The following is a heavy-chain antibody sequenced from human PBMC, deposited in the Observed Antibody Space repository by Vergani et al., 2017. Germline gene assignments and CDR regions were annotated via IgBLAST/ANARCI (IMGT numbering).Heavy chain of an antibody. CDR1: GFTFSSYG. J-gene: IGHJ6*01. Sequence: QVQLVESGGGVVQPGGSLRLSCAASGFTFSSYGMHWVRQAPGKGLEWLAFIRYDGSNKYYADSVKGRFTISRDNSKNTLYLQMNSLRAEDTAVYYCAKVDYDILTGYYPYYYYGMDVGGQGSTVTVSS. CDR3: AKVDYDILTGYYPYYYYGMDV. D-gene: IGHD3-9*01. CDR2: IRYDGSNK. V-gene: IGHV3-30*02.